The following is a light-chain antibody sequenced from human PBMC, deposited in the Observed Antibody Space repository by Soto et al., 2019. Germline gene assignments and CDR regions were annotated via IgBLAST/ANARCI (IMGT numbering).Light chain of an antibody. CDR2: GAS. Sequence: EIVLTQSPATLSLSPGDRAALSCRASQSVSSNLAWYQQKPGQAPRLLIYGASTRATGIPARFSGSGSGTEFTLTISSLQSEDFAVYYCQQYNNWLSLTFGGGTKVEIK. V-gene: IGKV3-15*01. CDR1: QSVSSN. CDR3: QQYNNWLSLT. J-gene: IGKJ4*01.